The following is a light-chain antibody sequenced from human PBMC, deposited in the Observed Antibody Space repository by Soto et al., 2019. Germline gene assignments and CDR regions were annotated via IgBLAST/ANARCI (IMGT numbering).Light chain of an antibody. CDR2: GNT. Sequence: QSVLTQPPSVSGAPGQRVTLSCTGSSSNIGAGYDVHWYQQLPGRAPKLLIYGNTNRPSGVPDRFSGSKSGTSASLAITGLQAEDEADYYCLSFDSSLRVVFGGGTKLTVL. J-gene: IGLJ2*01. CDR3: LSFDSSLRVV. V-gene: IGLV1-40*01. CDR1: SSNIGAGYD.